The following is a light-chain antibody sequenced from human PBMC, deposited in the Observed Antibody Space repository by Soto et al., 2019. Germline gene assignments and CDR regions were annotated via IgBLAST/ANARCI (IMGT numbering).Light chain of an antibody. CDR3: QQSYSTPPAAT. CDR1: QGIRND. Sequence: AIQMTQSPSSLSASVGDRVTITCRASQGIRNDLGWYQQKPGKAPKLLIYAASSLQSGVPSRFSGSGSGTDFTLTISSLQPEDFATYYCQQSYSTPPAATFGQGTRLEIK. V-gene: IGKV1-6*01. CDR2: AAS. J-gene: IGKJ5*01.